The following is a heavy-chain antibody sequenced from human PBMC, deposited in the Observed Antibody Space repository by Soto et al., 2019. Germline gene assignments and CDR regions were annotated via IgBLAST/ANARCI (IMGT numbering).Heavy chain of an antibody. CDR3: ARSGDNYNVLDY. Sequence: PGGSLRLSCAALGLTITGKKYMSWVRQAPGRGLEWVSALYDVDGTYYADSVKGRCTISRDNAKNSLYLQINSLRGEDSATYYCARSGDNYNVLDYWGQGTPVTVSS. J-gene: IGHJ4*02. CDR2: LYDVDGT. V-gene: IGHV3-66*01. D-gene: IGHD3-10*02. CDR1: GLTITGKKY.